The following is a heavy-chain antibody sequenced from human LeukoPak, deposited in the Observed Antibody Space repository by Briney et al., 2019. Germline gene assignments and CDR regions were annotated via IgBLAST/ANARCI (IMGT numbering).Heavy chain of an antibody. V-gene: IGHV3-66*02. D-gene: IGHD3-22*01. CDR3: AGESGYFSYFDY. J-gene: IGHJ4*02. CDR2: IYSGGST. CDR1: GFTFSTYS. Sequence: GGSLRLSCAASGFTFSTYSMNWVRQAPGRGLEWVSVIYSGGSTYYADSVKGRFTISRDNSKNTLYLQMNSLRAEDTAVYYCAGESGYFSYFDYWGQGTLVTVSS.